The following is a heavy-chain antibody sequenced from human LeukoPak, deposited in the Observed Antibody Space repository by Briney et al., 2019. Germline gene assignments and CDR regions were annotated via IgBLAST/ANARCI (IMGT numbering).Heavy chain of an antibody. CDR3: ASTRLGYDISPG. Sequence: RSGGSLRLSCAASGFTFSSYEMNWVRQAPGKGLEWVSYISSSGSTIYYADSVKGRFTISRDNAKNSLYLQMNSLRAEDTAVYYCASTRLGYDISPGWGQGTLVTVSS. V-gene: IGHV3-48*03. CDR1: GFTFSSYE. CDR2: ISSSGSTI. D-gene: IGHD3-9*01. J-gene: IGHJ4*02.